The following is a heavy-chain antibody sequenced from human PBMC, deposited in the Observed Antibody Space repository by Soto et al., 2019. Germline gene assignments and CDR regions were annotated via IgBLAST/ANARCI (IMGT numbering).Heavy chain of an antibody. CDR1: GFPFSSPG. V-gene: IGHV3-74*01. Sequence: GGSLRLSCASSGFPFSSPGMGWVRQPPGKGLVWVATVNSSGSNTDYADSVKGRFTISRDNARNTLYLQMNSLRAEDTAVYDGVSASVTTFDYLGQGSLVTGCS. CDR3: VSASVTTFDY. J-gene: IGHJ4*02. CDR2: VNSSGSNT. D-gene: IGHD4-17*01.